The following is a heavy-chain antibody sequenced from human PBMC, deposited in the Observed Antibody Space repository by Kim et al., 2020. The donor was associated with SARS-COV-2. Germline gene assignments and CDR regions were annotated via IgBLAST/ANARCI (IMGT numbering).Heavy chain of an antibody. V-gene: IGHV3-30-3*01. CDR3: ARDAFASLDS. CDR2: TN. D-gene: IGHD3-3*02. J-gene: IGHJ4*02. Sequence: TNNYPDSLKGRFTISRDESNNIVYLRMTSLRPEETAVYDCARDAFASLDSWGQGTLVTVS.